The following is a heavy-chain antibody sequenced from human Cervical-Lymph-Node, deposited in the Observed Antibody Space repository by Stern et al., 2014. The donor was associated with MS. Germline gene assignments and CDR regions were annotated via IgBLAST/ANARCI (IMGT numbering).Heavy chain of an antibody. V-gene: IGHV1-18*04. Sequence: QVPLVQSGPEVKKPGASVKVSCKASGYTFTSYGIAWVRQAPGQGLEWMGWISAYNGNTNYERKLQGRVTLTTNTTKSTAYMELRSLRSDDTAIYFCARSGTRVPRGYWGQGTLITVSS. D-gene: IGHD6-25*01. CDR3: ARSGTRVPRGY. CDR2: ISAYNGNT. CDR1: GYTFTSYG. J-gene: IGHJ4*02.